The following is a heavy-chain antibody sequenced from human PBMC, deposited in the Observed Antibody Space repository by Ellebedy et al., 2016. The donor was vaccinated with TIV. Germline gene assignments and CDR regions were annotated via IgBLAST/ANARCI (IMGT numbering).Heavy chain of an antibody. J-gene: IGHJ5*02. CDR2: IKEDGSPQ. D-gene: IGHD3-10*01. CDR1: GFTFSDSW. Sequence: PGGSLRLSCVASGFTFSDSWMTWVRQAPGKGLEWVANIKEDGSPQYNQGCVKGRFTISRDNAKNSLYLQMNSLSAEDTAVYYCARVPWGSGAVNWFDPWGQGTLVTVSS. V-gene: IGHV3-7*01. CDR3: ARVPWGSGAVNWFDP.